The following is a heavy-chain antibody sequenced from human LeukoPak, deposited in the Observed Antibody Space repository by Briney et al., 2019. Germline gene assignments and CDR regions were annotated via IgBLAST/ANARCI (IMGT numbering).Heavy chain of an antibody. D-gene: IGHD3-16*02. CDR3: ARETTRYYDYVWGSYRHGEELDY. J-gene: IGHJ4*02. CDR2: IIPILGIA. V-gene: IGHV1-69*04. Sequence: GASVKVSCKASGGTFSSYAISWVRQAPGPGLEWMGRIIPILGIANYAQKFQGRVTITADKSTSTAYMELSSLRSEDTAVYYCARETTRYYDYVWGSYRHGEELDYWGQGTLVTVSS. CDR1: GGTFSSYA.